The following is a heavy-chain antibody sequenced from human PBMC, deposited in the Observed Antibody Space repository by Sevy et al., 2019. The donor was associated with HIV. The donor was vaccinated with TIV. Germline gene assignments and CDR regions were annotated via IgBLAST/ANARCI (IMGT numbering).Heavy chain of an antibody. D-gene: IGHD2-15*01. CDR2: IYSGGST. CDR1: GFTVNTNY. Sequence: GGSLRLSCTASGFTVNTNYMSWVRQAPEKGLEWVSVIYSGGSTYYADSVKGRFPISRDNSKNTVYLQMNSLRAEDTAVYYCARFSGGSKGTAFDYWGQGTLVTVSS. J-gene: IGHJ4*02. V-gene: IGHV3-53*01. CDR3: ARFSGGSKGTAFDY.